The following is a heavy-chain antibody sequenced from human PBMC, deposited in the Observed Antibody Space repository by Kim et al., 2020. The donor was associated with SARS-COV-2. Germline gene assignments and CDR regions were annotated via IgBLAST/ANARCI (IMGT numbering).Heavy chain of an antibody. J-gene: IGHJ4*02. CDR1: GFTFSSYS. D-gene: IGHD3-10*01. Sequence: GGSLRLSCAASGFTFSSYSMNWVRQAPGKGLEWVSSISSSSSYIYYADSVKGRFTISRDNAKNSLYLQMNSLRAEDTAVYYCARDIEGATYYYGSGSYYPLGYWGQGTLVTVSS. V-gene: IGHV3-21*01. CDR3: ARDIEGATYYYGSGSYYPLGY. CDR2: ISSSSSYI.